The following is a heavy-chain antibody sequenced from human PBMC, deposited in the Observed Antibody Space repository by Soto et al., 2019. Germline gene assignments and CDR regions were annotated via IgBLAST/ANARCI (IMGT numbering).Heavy chain of an antibody. CDR1: GGTFSSYA. J-gene: IGHJ6*02. CDR2: IIPIFGTA. V-gene: IGHV1-69*12. D-gene: IGHD4-17*01. Sequence: QVQLVQSGAEVKKPGSSVKVSCKASGGTFSSYAISWARQAPGQGLEWMGGIIPIFGTANYAQKFQGRVTITADESTSTAYMELSSLRSEDTAVYYCARDDYGDHRGYYYYGMDVWGQGTTVTVSS. CDR3: ARDDYGDHRGYYYYGMDV.